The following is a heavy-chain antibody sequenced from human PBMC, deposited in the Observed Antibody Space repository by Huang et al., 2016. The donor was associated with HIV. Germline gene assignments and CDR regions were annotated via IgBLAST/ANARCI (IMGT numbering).Heavy chain of an antibody. CDR2: GSFDGSTK. CDR1: GFRFSSYG. V-gene: IGHV3-30*18. D-gene: IGHD3-3*01. J-gene: IGHJ4*02. CDR3: AKDKYLMSTILAYYFDC. Sequence: QVQLVESGGGVVQPGGSLSLSCTASGFRFSSYGLHWVRRAPGKGLEWVAVGSFDGSTKYSADSVKGRFTISRDNSKNTLYLQMNSLTVEDTAVYYCAKDKYLMSTILAYYFDCWGQGTLVTVSS.